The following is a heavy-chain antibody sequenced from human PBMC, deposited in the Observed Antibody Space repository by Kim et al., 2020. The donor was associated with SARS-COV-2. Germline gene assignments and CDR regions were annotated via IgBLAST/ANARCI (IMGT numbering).Heavy chain of an antibody. Sequence: GGSLRLSCAASGFTFSNAWMSWVRQAPGKGLEWVGRIKSKTDGGTTDYAAPVKGRFTISRDDSKHTLYLQMNSLKTEDTAVYYCTTDGIVATITATYGYYYYGMDVWGTGTTVTVSS. CDR3: TTDGIVATITATYGYYYYGMDV. V-gene: IGHV3-15*01. J-gene: IGHJ6*04. CDR2: IKSKTDGGTT. CDR1: GFTFSNAW. D-gene: IGHD5-12*01.